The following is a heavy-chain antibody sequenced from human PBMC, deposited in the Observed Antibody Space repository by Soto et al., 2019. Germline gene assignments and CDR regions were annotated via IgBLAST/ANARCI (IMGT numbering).Heavy chain of an antibody. CDR3: ALGPRTSIWFANGMDD. CDR2: IYYSGST. J-gene: IGHJ6*02. D-gene: IGHD3-10*01. CDR1: GGSISSGDYY. V-gene: IGHV4-31*03. Sequence: QVQLQESGPGLVKPSQTLSLTCTVSGGSISSGDYYWNWIRQHPGKGLEWIGYIYYSGSTYYNPSLKSRVTISVDTSRNQFSLKLSPVTAADTAVYYCALGPRTSIWFANGMDDWGQGTTVTVSS.